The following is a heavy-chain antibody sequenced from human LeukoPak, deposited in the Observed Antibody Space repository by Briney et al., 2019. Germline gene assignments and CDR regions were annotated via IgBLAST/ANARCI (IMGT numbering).Heavy chain of an antibody. Sequence: GGSLRLSCAASGFTFSTYWMSWVRQAPGKGLEWVAVISYDGSNKYYADSVKGRFTISRDNSKNTLYLQMNSLRAEDTAVYYCARGSRCTNNQCYEVGFGYWGQGTLVTVSS. CDR2: ISYDGSNK. CDR1: GFTFSTYW. CDR3: ARGSRCTNNQCYEVGFGY. V-gene: IGHV3-30*03. J-gene: IGHJ4*02. D-gene: IGHD2-8*01.